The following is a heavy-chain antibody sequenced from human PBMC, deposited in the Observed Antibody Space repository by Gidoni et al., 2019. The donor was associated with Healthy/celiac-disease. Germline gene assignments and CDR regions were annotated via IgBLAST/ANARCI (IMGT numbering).Heavy chain of an antibody. V-gene: IGHV1-3*01. D-gene: IGHD3-16*01. J-gene: IGHJ4*02. CDR3: ARDLGMGFFDY. CDR2: INAGNGNT. CDR1: GYTFTSYA. Sequence: QVQLVQSGAEVKKPGASVKVSCKASGYTFTSYAMHWVREAPGQRLEWMGWINAGNGNTKYSQKFQGRVTITRDTSASTAYMELSSLRSEDTAVYYCARDLGMGFFDYWGQGTLVTVSS.